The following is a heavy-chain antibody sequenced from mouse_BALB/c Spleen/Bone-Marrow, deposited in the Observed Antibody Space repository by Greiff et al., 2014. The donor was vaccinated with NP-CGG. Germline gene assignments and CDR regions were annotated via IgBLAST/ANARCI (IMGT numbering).Heavy chain of an antibody. D-gene: IGHD2-4*01. CDR1: GFTFSSYS. J-gene: IGHJ2*01. CDR3: SKDGGYDYSYYFDY. CDR2: ISSGGHYT. V-gene: IGHV5-6-4*01. Sequence: EVQLQQSGGGSVKPGGSLKLSCAASGFTFSSYSMSWVRQTPEKRLEWVATISSGGHYTYYPDSVKGRFTISRDNAKNTLYLQMSSLKSEDTAMYYCSKDGGYDYSYYFDYWGQGTTLTVSS.